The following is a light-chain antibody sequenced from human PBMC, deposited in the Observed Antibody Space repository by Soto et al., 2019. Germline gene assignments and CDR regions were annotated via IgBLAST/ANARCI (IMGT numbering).Light chain of an antibody. CDR1: QSISSW. J-gene: IGKJ4*01. CDR3: LQDNSNPLT. CDR2: KAS. V-gene: IGKV1-5*03. Sequence: DIQMTQSPCTLSASVGVRVTITCRASQSISSWLAWYQQKPGKAPKLLIYKASSLESGVPSRFSGSGSGTEFTLTITSLQPDDFATHYCLQDNSNPLTFGGGTKVDIK.